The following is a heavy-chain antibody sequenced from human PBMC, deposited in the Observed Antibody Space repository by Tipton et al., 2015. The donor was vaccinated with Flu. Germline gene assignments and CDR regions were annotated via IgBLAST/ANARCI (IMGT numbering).Heavy chain of an antibody. J-gene: IGHJ4*02. Sequence: QLVQSGGGVVQPGRSLRLSCAASGFSFSTYGIHWVRQAPGKRLECVAVISSDGSEKYYADSAKGRFTISRDNSKNTLYLQMDSLRAEGTAVYYCVRDGRDGYNDLDSWGQGTQVTVSS. CDR3: VRDGRDGYNDLDS. CDR1: GFSFSTYG. CDR2: ISSDGSEK. D-gene: IGHD5-24*01. V-gene: IGHV3-30*05.